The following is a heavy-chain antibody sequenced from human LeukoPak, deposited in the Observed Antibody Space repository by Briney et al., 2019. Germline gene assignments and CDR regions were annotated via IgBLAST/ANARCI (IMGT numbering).Heavy chain of an antibody. CDR1: GYTFTGYY. CDR2: INPNSGGT. J-gene: IGHJ5*02. D-gene: IGHD2-15*01. V-gene: IGHV1-2*02. Sequence: ASVKVSCKASGYTFTGYYMHWVRQAPGQGLEWMGWINPNSGGTNYAQKFQGRVTMTRDTSISTAYMELSRLRSDDTAVYYCARAGAVVDNGFDPWGQGTLVTVSS. CDR3: ARAGAVVDNGFDP.